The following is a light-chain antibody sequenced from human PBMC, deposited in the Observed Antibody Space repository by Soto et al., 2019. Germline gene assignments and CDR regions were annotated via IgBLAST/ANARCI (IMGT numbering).Light chain of an antibody. J-gene: IGKJ2*01. CDR3: QQTFSAPVT. V-gene: IGKV1-39*01. CDR1: QSISSY. CDR2: VAS. Sequence: DIQMTQSPSSLSASVGDRVTITCRASQSISSYLNWYQQKPGEAPKILIYVASTLQSGVPSRFSGRGSGPDFSXTISSLQPEDFATYYCQQTFSAPVTFGQGXRXXI.